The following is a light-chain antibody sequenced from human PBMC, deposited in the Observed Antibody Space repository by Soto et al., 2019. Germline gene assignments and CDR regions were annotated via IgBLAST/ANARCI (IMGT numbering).Light chain of an antibody. CDR1: QSLSSW. CDR3: QQTYNTPWT. J-gene: IGKJ1*01. V-gene: IGKV1-39*01. Sequence: GDRVTITCRASQSLSSWLARYQQKPGEAPNLLIYAASTLHRGVPSRFSGRGSGTDFTLTISSLQPEDFATYYYQQTYNTPWTFGQGTKVDIK. CDR2: AAS.